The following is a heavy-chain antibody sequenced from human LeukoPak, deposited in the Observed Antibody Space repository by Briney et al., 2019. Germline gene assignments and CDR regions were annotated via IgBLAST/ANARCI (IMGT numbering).Heavy chain of an antibody. J-gene: IGHJ3*02. CDR1: GGSISSSNW. CDR2: IYHSGST. CDR3: ARDRYYYDSSGDAFDI. Sequence: SGTLSLTCAVSGGSISSSNWWSWIRQPPGKGLEWIGEIYHSGSTNYNPSLKSRVTISVDKSKTQFSLKLSSVTAADTAVYYCARDRYYYDSSGDAFDIWGQGTMVTVSS. V-gene: IGHV4-4*02. D-gene: IGHD3-22*01.